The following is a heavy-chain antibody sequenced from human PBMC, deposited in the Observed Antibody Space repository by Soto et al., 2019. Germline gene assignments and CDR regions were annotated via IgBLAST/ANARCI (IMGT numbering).Heavy chain of an antibody. CDR2: IIPIFGTA. D-gene: IGHD3-10*01. CDR3: ARGLGGAMVRGEYYYYYGMDV. J-gene: IGHJ6*02. CDR1: GGTFSSYA. Sequence: SVKVSCKASGGTFSSYAISWVRQAPGQGLEWMGGIIPIFGTANYAQKFQGRVTITADESTSTAYMELSSLRSEDTAVYYCARGLGGAMVRGEYYYYYGMDVWGQGTTVTAP. V-gene: IGHV1-69*13.